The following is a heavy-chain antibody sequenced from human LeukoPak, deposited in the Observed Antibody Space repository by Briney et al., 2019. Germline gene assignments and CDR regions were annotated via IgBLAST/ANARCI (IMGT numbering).Heavy chain of an antibody. D-gene: IGHD4-17*01. V-gene: IGHV3-7*01. CDR1: GFTLNSYL. CDR2: IKKDGSEE. Sequence: GGSLRLSCAASGFTLNSYLMSWVRQAPGRGLEWVANIKKDGSEESYLDSVKGRFTVSRDNAKNSLYLQMNSLRAEDTAVYYCARVVDYGDYGRRELTDDYWGQGTLVTVSS. CDR3: ARVVDYGDYGRRELTDDY. J-gene: IGHJ4*02.